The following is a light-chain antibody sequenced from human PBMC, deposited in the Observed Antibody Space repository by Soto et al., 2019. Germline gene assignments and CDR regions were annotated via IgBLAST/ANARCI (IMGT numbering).Light chain of an antibody. CDR2: DVS. J-gene: IGLJ3*02. CDR1: SSDIGAYNY. Sequence: QSVLTQPASVSGSPGQSITISCTGTSSDIGAYNYVSWYQQYPGKAPKLILYDVSYRPSGVSSRFSGSKSANTASLTVSGLQAEDEADYYCSSYATGSSLFMFGGGTKLTVL. CDR3: SSYATGSSLFM. V-gene: IGLV2-14*03.